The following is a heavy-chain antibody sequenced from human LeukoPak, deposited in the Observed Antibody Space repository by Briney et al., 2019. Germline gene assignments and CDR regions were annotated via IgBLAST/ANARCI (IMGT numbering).Heavy chain of an antibody. Sequence: ASVKVSCKSSGGTFSSYGITWVRQAPGQGVEWMGGIIPIFATTNYAQKFQGRVTINADESTSTAYMEVSSLRSEDTAVYYCARAIALSCSSTSCRIQYFDYWGQGTLVIVSS. J-gene: IGHJ4*02. CDR3: ARAIALSCSSTSCRIQYFDY. V-gene: IGHV1-69*13. D-gene: IGHD2-2*01. CDR2: IIPIFATT. CDR1: GGTFSSYG.